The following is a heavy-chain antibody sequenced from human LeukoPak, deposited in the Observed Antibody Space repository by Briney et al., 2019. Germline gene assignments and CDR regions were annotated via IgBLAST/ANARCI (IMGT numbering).Heavy chain of an antibody. V-gene: IGHV3-21*01. J-gene: IGHJ4*02. CDR2: ITSSSSYI. Sequence: PGGSLRLSCAASGFTFSSYTMNWVRQAPGKGLEWVSSITSSSSYIYYADSVKGRFTISRDNAKNSLYLQMNSLRAEDTAVYYCARARITMVRGVIPIYDYWGQGTLVTVSS. CDR1: GFTFSSYT. CDR3: ARARITMVRGVIPIYDY. D-gene: IGHD3-10*01.